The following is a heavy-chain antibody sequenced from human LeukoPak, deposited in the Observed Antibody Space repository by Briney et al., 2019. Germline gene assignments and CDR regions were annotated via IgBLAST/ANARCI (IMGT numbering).Heavy chain of an antibody. CDR3: AKDPRPRDYYDSSGYY. Sequence: GGSLRLSCAASGFTFSSYAMSWVRQAPGKGLEWVSAISGSGGSTYYADSVKGRFTISRDNSKNTLYLQMNSLRAEDTAVYYCAKDPRPRDYYDSSGYYWGQGTLVTVSS. D-gene: IGHD3-22*01. CDR2: ISGSGGST. CDR1: GFTFSSYA. V-gene: IGHV3-23*01. J-gene: IGHJ4*02.